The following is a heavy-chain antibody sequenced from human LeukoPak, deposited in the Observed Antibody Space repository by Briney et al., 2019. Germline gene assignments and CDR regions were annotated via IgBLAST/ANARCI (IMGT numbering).Heavy chain of an antibody. Sequence: GSLRLSCAASGFTFSSYAMHWVRQSPGKGLGWVAVISYDGSNKYYADSVNGRFTISRDNSKNTLYLQMNSLRAEDTAVYYCARQLEVSLVATIIDYYYYGMDVWGQGTTVTVSS. CDR2: ISYDGSNK. V-gene: IGHV3-30*04. CDR3: ARQLEVSLVATIIDYYYYGMDV. J-gene: IGHJ6*02. D-gene: IGHD5-12*01. CDR1: GFTFSSYA.